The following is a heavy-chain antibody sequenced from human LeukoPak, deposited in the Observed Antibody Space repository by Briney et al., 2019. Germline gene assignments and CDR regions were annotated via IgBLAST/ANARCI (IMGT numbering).Heavy chain of an antibody. D-gene: IGHD3-10*01. CDR3: ARRANYYGSGSYLGS. Sequence: SETLSLTCAVYGGSFSGYYWSWIRQPPGKGLEWIGEINHSGSTNYNPSLKSRVTISVEPSKNQFSLKLSSVTAADTAVYYCARRANYYGSGSYLGSWGQGTLVTVSS. J-gene: IGHJ5*02. V-gene: IGHV4-34*01. CDR2: INHSGST. CDR1: GGSFSGYY.